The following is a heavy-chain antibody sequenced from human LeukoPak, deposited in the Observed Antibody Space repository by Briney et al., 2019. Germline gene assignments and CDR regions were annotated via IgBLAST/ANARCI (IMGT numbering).Heavy chain of an antibody. V-gene: IGHV3-21*01. CDR3: ASGHYDYVWGSISPTNYFDY. D-gene: IGHD3-16*01. J-gene: IGHJ4*02. CDR1: GFTFSSYS. CDR2: ISSSSNYI. Sequence: PGGSLRLSCAASGFTFSSYSMIWVRQAPGKGLEWVSSISSSSNYIFYADSVKGRFTNSRDNTKNSLYLQMNSLRAEDTAAYYCASGHYDYVWGSISPTNYFDYWGQGTLVTVSS.